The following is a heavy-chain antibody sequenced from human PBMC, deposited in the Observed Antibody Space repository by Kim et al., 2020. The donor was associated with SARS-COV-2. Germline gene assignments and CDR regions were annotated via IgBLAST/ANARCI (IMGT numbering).Heavy chain of an antibody. D-gene: IGHD3-9*01. CDR2: ISAYNGNT. CDR1: GYTFTSYG. Sequence: ASVKVSCKASGYTFTSYGISWVRQAPGQGLEWMGWISAYNGNTNYAQKLQGRVTMTTDTSTSTAYMELRSLRSDDTAVYYCALAIGDDILTGDYYYGMDVWGQGTTVTVSS. CDR3: ALAIGDDILTGDYYYGMDV. V-gene: IGHV1-18*01. J-gene: IGHJ6*02.